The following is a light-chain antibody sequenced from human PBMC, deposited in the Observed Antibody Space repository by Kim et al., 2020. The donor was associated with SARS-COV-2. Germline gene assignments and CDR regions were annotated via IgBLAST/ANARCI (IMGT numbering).Light chain of an antibody. J-gene: IGKJ1*01. CDR1: QNIFNN. CDR2: GAS. CDR3: QQYDVWPRT. Sequence: MVMTQSPATLSGSPGERATLSCRASQNIFNNLAWYQHKPGQAPRLLIYGASTRATGIPDRFSGSGSGTEFTLTISSLQSEDFAFYYCQQYDVWPRTFGQGTKVDIK. V-gene: IGKV3-15*01.